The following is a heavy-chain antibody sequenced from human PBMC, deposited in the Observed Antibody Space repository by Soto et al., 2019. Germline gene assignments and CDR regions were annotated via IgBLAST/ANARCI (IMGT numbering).Heavy chain of an antibody. J-gene: IGHJ5*02. CDR2: INHSGST. CDR3: ARAGVYSSGSSNWFDP. V-gene: IGHV4-34*01. Sequence: SETLSLTCAVYGGSFSGYYWSWIRQPPGKGLEWIGEINHSGSTNYNPSLKSRVTISVDTSKNQFSLKLSSVTAADTAVYYCARAGVYSSGSSNWFDPWGQGTLVTVSS. CDR1: GGSFSGYY. D-gene: IGHD6-19*01.